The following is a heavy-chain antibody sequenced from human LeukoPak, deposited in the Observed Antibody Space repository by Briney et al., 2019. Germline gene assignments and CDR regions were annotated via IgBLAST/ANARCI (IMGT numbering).Heavy chain of an antibody. J-gene: IGHJ4*02. CDR3: ARGRPMGPIKGGAEFERLPLVY. Sequence: APQRVSSTASAYTLTLYYTYSVRQAPGQGREWRGGIIPNNGDTKDAQKFQGRVRMTRDTSISTAYMELSRLTSDDTAVYYCARGRPMGPIKGGAEFERLPLVYWGRGTLVTVSS. V-gene: IGHV1-2*02. CDR1: AYTLTLYY. D-gene: IGHD2-8*01. CDR2: IIPNNGDT.